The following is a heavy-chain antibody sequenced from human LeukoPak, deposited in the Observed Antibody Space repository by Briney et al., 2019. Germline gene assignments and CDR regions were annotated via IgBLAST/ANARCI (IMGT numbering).Heavy chain of an antibody. CDR3: ARERTYYSGYGERSYYFDY. CDR1: GGSISSYY. V-gene: IGHV4-59*01. Sequence: PSETLSLACTVSGGSISSYYWSWIRQPPGKGLEWIGYIYYSGSTNYNPSLKSRVTISVDTSKNQFSLKLSSVTAADTAVYYCARERTYYSGYGERSYYFDYWGQGTLVTVSS. CDR2: IYYSGST. D-gene: IGHD5-12*01. J-gene: IGHJ4*02.